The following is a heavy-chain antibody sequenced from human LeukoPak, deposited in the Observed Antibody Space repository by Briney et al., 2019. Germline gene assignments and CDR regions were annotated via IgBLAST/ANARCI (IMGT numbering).Heavy chain of an antibody. CDR3: ASVLGGGSYIDAFDI. V-gene: IGHV5-51*01. CDR2: IYPGDSDT. J-gene: IGHJ3*02. D-gene: IGHD1-26*01. Sequence: KLGESLKISCKGSGYSFTSYWIGWVRQMPGKGLEWMGIIYPGDSDTRYSPSFQGQVTISADKSISTAYLQWSSLKASDTAMYYCASVLGGGSYIDAFDIWGQGTMVTVSS. CDR1: GYSFTSYW.